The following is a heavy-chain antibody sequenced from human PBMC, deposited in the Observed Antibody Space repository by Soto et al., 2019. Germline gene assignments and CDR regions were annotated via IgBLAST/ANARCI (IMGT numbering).Heavy chain of an antibody. V-gene: IGHV3-48*02. CDR3: ARVIWSGHLTSDL. CDR2: ISSSSSTI. Sequence: EVQVEESGGGLVQPGGSLRLSCAASGFTFSSNSMNWVRQAPGKGLEWISYISSSSSTIYADSVKGRFTICRDNAKNSLYLQMNSLRDEDTAVYYCARVIWSGHLTSDLWGQGTLVTVSS. CDR1: GFTFSSNS. J-gene: IGHJ5*02. D-gene: IGHD3-3*01.